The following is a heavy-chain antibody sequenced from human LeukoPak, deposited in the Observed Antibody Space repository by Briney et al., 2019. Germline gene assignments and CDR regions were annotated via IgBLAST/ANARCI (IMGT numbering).Heavy chain of an antibody. CDR1: GLSFRSYA. CDR2: ISATGAGT. D-gene: IGHD1-26*01. CDR3: AKLNPATSGSYSDN. Sequence: SGGSMTLSCVVSGLSFRSYAMTWVCPAQGKGLEWVSSISATGAGTYCSDSARGRFTMSRDNAKSTLFLQMNSLRAEDTAVYYCAKLNPATSGSYSDNWGQGTLVTVSA. J-gene: IGHJ4*02. V-gene: IGHV3-23*01.